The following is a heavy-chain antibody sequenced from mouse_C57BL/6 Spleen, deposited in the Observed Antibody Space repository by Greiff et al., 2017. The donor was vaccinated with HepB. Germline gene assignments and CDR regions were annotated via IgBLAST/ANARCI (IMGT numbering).Heavy chain of an antibody. CDR2: INPYNGGT. D-gene: IGHD1-1*01. CDR3: ARGEDYYGSDY. V-gene: IGHV1-19*01. CDR1: GYTFTDYY. J-gene: IGHJ2*01. Sequence: EVQLQQSGPVLVKPGASVKMSCKASGYTFTDYYMNWVKQSHGKSLEWIGVINPYNGGTSYNQKFKGKATLTVDKSSSTAYMELNSLTSEDSAVYYCARGEDYYGSDYWGQGTTLTVSS.